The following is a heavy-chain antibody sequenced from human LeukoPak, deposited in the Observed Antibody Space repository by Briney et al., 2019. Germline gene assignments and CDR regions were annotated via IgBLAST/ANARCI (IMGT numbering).Heavy chain of an antibody. Sequence: KPGESLKISCKGSGYSFSNYWIGWVRQMPGKGLEWVGIILPGNSDTRYSPSSQGQVTMSADKSISTAYLQWSSLKAADTAMYYCARQYYDILTDPNYFDSWGQGTLVTVSS. CDR2: ILPGNSDT. CDR1: GYSFSNYW. D-gene: IGHD3-9*01. CDR3: ARQYYDILTDPNYFDS. J-gene: IGHJ4*02. V-gene: IGHV5-51*01.